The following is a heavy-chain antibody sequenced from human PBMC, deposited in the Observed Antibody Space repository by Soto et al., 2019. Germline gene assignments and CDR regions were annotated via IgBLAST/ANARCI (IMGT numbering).Heavy chain of an antibody. J-gene: IGHJ2*01. CDR1: GYTFTDYS. CDR3: AREISSGYYKYWYLDF. Sequence: QVQLVQSGAEVKKPGASVKVSCKASGYTFTDYSMHWVRQAPGQGLEWMGRINPNSGGTNYAQKFQDWVTMTSDTSISTVYMELSRLTSHDTAVYYCAREISSGYYKYWYLDFWRRGTLVTVSS. V-gene: IGHV1-2*04. D-gene: IGHD3-22*01. CDR2: INPNSGGT.